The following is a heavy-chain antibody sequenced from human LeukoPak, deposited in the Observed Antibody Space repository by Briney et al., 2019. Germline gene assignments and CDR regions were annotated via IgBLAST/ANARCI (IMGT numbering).Heavy chain of an antibody. Sequence: GGSLRLSCVGYGFTLSSYAMHWVRQAPGKGLEWVAVISYDGSNKYYADSVKGRFTISRDNSKNTLYLQMNSLRAEDTAVYYCARDSEAVKSIAARLHYYYYMDVWGKGTTVTVSS. CDR2: ISYDGSNK. V-gene: IGHV3-30*04. CDR3: ARDSEAVKSIAARLHYYYYMDV. CDR1: GFTLSSYA. J-gene: IGHJ6*03. D-gene: IGHD6-6*01.